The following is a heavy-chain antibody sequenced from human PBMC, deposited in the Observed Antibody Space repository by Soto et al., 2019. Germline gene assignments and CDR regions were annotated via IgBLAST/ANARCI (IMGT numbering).Heavy chain of an antibody. CDR2: ISGSGGST. V-gene: IGHV3-23*01. D-gene: IGHD3-22*01. J-gene: IGHJ4*02. CDR3: AKADSSGYYFDY. CDR1: GFTFSSYA. Sequence: PGGSLRLSCAASGFTFSSYAMSWVRQAPGKGLEWVSAISGSGGSTYYADSVKGRFTISRDNSKNTVYLQMNSLRAEDTAVYYCAKADSSGYYFDYWGQGTLVTVSS.